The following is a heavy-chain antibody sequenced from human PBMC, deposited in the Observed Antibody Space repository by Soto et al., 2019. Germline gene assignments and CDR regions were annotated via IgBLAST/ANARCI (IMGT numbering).Heavy chain of an antibody. CDR2: IYYTGST. CDR1: GGSISSYY. V-gene: IGHV4-59*01. D-gene: IGHD4-17*01. Sequence: PSETLSLTCSVSGGSISSYYWSWIRQPPGKGLEWIGYIYYTGSTNSNLSLKSRATISLDTSKNQFSLRLTSVTAADTAVYYCARETYGDYVGYFDPWGQGIQVTVSS. J-gene: IGHJ5*02. CDR3: ARETYGDYVGYFDP.